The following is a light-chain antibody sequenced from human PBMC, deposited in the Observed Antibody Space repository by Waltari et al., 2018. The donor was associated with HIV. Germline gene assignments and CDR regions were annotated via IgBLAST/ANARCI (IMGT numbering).Light chain of an antibody. J-gene: IGKJ4*01. CDR1: QDISSW. CDR2: AAS. V-gene: IGKV1-12*01. CDR3: HQANSFPVT. Sequence: DIQMTQSPSYVSASVGDRVTITCRASQDISSWLAWYQQKPGKAPKLLISAASSLQSGVPSRFSGSGFGTDFTLTIHNLQPEDFATYHCHQANSFPVTFGGGTKVEIK.